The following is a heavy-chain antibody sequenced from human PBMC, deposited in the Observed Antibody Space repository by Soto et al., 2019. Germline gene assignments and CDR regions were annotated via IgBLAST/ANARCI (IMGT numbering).Heavy chain of an antibody. CDR3: ASLRFLEWLPNDHFDY. J-gene: IGHJ4*02. CDR1: GGSIISSRHD. V-gene: IGHV4-39*01. CDR2: IYYSGTT. D-gene: IGHD3-3*01. Sequence: LEILSLTCTVSGGSIISSRHDWGWIRQPPGKGLEWIGSIYYSGTTYYNPSLKSRVTISLDTSKNQFSLKLSSVTAADTAVYYCASLRFLEWLPNDHFDYWGQGTLVTVSS.